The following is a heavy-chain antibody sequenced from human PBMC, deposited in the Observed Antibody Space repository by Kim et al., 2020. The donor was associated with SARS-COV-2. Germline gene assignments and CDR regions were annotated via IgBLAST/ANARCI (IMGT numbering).Heavy chain of an antibody. CDR2: IYYSGST. Sequence: SETLSLTCTVSGGSISNDIYYWNWIRQHPGKGLEWVGYIYYSGSTYYNTSLKSRVSISVDTSKNHFSLQLSFVTAAATAEYYCATLRGRYFDIWGQGTMV. V-gene: IGHV4-31*03. D-gene: IGHD3-16*01. CDR1: GGSISNDIYY. J-gene: IGHJ3*02. CDR3: ATLRGRYFDI.